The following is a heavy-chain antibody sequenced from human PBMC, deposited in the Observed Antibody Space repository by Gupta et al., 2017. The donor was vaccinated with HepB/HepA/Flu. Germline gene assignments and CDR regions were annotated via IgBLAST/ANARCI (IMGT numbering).Heavy chain of an antibody. CDR3: ARGTGTTKFDP. J-gene: IGHJ5*02. D-gene: IGHD1-7*01. CDR2: VNGDGDVT. CDR1: GFTFSSHR. V-gene: IGHV3-74*01. Sequence: EVQLVDSGGGLVQPGGSLRLSCAASGFTFSSHRMIGVRQAPGKGLVWVSEVNGDGDVTRYADSVKGRFTISRDNAKNMLYLEINSLRVEDTAVYYCARGTGTTKFDPWGQGTLVTVSS.